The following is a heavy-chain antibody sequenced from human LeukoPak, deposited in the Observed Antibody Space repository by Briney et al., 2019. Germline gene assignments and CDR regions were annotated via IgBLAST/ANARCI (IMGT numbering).Heavy chain of an antibody. CDR1: GFTFNSYA. J-gene: IGHJ4*02. CDR3: AKRPSDYGDYVTYFDY. V-gene: IGHV3-23*01. CDR2: ISGSGGST. D-gene: IGHD4-17*01. Sequence: GGSLRLSCAASGFTFNSYAMSWVRQAPGKGLEWVSAISGSGGSTYYAGSVKGRFTISRDNSKNTLYLQMNSLRAEDTAVYYCAKRPSDYGDYVTYFDYWGQGTLVTVSS.